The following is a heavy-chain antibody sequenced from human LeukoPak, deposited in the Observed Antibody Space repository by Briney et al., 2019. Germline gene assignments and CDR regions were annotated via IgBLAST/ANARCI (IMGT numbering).Heavy chain of an antibody. CDR1: RGSISSYY. J-gene: IGHJ5*02. Sequence: SETLSLTCTVSRGSISSYYWSWIRQPPGKGLEWIGYIYYSGSTNYNPSLKSRVTISVDTSKNQFSLKLSSVTAADTAVYYCARPHYDILTGYPTWFDPWGQGTLVTVSS. D-gene: IGHD3-9*01. CDR2: IYYSGST. V-gene: IGHV4-59*01. CDR3: ARPHYDILTGYPTWFDP.